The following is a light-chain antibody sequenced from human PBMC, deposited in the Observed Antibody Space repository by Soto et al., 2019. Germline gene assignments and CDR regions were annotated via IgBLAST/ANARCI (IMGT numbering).Light chain of an antibody. CDR3: SSYAGSNNVV. CDR2: EVS. Sequence: QSALTQPPSASGSPGQSVTISCTGTSSDVGGYNYVSWYQQHPGKAPKLMIYEVSKRPSGVPDRFSGYKSGNTATLTVSGLQAEDEADYYFSSYAGSNNVVFGGGTKVTVL. CDR1: SSDVGGYNY. J-gene: IGLJ2*01. V-gene: IGLV2-8*01.